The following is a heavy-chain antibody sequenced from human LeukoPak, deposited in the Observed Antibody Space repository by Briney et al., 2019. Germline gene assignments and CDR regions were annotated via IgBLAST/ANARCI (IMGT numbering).Heavy chain of an antibody. CDR1: GFTSSSYA. CDR2: ITGSSTQI. V-gene: IGHV3-21*01. D-gene: IGHD6-13*01. J-gene: IGHJ4*02. Sequence: GGSLRLSCAASGFTSSSYAMNWVRQAPGKGLEWVSSITGSSTQIFNADSMRGRFTISRDNAKNSLYLQMSSLRVEDTAVYYCARLDRYSSTWFIDYWGQGTLVTVSP. CDR3: ARLDRYSSTWFIDY.